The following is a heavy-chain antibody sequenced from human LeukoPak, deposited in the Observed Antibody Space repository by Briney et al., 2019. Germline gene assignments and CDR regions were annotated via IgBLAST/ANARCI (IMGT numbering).Heavy chain of an antibody. CDR2: INPSAGTT. J-gene: IGHJ4*02. CDR3: ARWGGLAELNDFWSGPYDH. Sequence: ASVKVSCKASGYTFTSSYMHWVRQAPGQGLEWMGIINPSAGTTSYAQKFLGRVAMTRDTSTSTVYMELSSLRSEDTAVYYCARWGGLAELNDFWSGPYDHWGQGTLVTVSS. CDR1: GYTFTSSY. V-gene: IGHV1-46*01. D-gene: IGHD3-3*01.